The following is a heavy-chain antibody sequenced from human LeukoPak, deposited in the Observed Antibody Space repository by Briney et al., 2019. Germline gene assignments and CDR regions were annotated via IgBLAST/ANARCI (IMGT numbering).Heavy chain of an antibody. CDR1: GGSISIYY. D-gene: IGHD3-3*01. V-gene: IGHV4-4*07. CDR2: IYTSGST. J-gene: IGHJ6*03. Sequence: PSETLSLTCTVSGGSISIYYWSWIRQPAGKGLEWIGRIYTSGSTNYNPSLKSRVTMSVDTSKNQFSLKLSSVTAADTAVYYCARDRYYDFWSGYPDYYYYMDVWGKGTTVTVSS. CDR3: ARDRYYDFWSGYPDYYYYMDV.